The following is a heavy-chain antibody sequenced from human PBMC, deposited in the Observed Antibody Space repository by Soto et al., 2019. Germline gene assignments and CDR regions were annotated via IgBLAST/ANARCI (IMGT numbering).Heavy chain of an antibody. Sequence: QVQLQESGPGRVKPSQTLSLTCTVSGGSISSGGYYWSWIRQHPGKGLEWIGYIYYSGSTYYNPYRQGRVTIYVDKSKNQFSLKLSSVTAADTAVYYCARENLAAKGVAAFDIWGQGTMVTVSS. V-gene: IGHV4-31*03. D-gene: IGHD2-15*01. CDR3: ARENLAAKGVAAFDI. J-gene: IGHJ3*02. CDR1: GGSISSGGYY. CDR2: IYYSGST.